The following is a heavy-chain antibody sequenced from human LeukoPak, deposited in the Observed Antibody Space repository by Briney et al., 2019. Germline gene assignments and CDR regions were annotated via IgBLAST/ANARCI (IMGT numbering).Heavy chain of an antibody. V-gene: IGHV3-30*04. CDR3: AKGGAALVVPAAAHYDY. CDR2: ISYDGSNK. CDR1: GFTFSSYA. Sequence: GGSLRLSCAASGFTFSSYAMHWVRQAPGKGLEWVAVISYDGSNKYYADSVKGRFTISRDNSKNTLYLQMNSLRAEDTAVYYCAKGGAALVVPAAAHYDYWGQGTLVTVSS. J-gene: IGHJ4*02. D-gene: IGHD2-2*01.